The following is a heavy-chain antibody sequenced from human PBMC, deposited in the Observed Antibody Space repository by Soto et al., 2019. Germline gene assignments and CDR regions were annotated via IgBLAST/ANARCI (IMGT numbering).Heavy chain of an antibody. V-gene: IGHV1-2*02. D-gene: IGHD3-10*01. Sequence: ASVKVSCKASGYTFTDHYIHWLRQAPGQSLEWMGWINPYSGGTHFARKFQDRVTMARDTSVSTAYMELSSLKSDDTAVYYCARVREVTMVRTRGDWFDTWGQGTLVTVSS. CDR2: INPYSGGT. CDR3: ARVREVTMVRTRGDWFDT. J-gene: IGHJ5*02. CDR1: GYTFTDHY.